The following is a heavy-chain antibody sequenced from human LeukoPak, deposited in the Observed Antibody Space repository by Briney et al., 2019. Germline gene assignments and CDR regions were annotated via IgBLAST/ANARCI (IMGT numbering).Heavy chain of an antibody. J-gene: IGHJ4*02. CDR2: INHSGST. CDR3: ARGIAAAGKAPFDY. Sequence: SETLSLTCAVYGGSFSGYYWSWIRQPPGKGLEWIGEINHSGSTNYNPSLKSRVTISVDTSKNQFSLKLSSVTAADTAVYYCARGIAAAGKAPFDYWGQGTLVTVSS. CDR1: GGSFSGYY. V-gene: IGHV4-34*01. D-gene: IGHD6-13*01.